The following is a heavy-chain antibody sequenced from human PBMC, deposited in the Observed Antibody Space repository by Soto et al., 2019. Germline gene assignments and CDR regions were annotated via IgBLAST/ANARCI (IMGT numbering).Heavy chain of an antibody. D-gene: IGHD3-10*01. J-gene: IGHJ4*02. CDR1: GGSITNGDYY. CDR3: ASDAQGEAPC. Sequence: EQLQESGPGLVRPSQTLSLTCTVSGGSITNGDYYCNWIRQHPGKGLEWIGYIYYRGTTFYNPSLKSRVFISVETSKNQFSLNLSSVTAADTAVYFCASDAQGEAPCWGQGSLVTVSS. V-gene: IGHV4-31*03. CDR2: IYYRGTT.